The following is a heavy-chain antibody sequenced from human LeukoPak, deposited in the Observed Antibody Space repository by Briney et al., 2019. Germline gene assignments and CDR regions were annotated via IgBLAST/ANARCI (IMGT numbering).Heavy chain of an antibody. CDR3: AKDWGDD. Sequence: GGSLRLSCAASGFTFSSYWMSWVRQAPGKGLEWVANIKQDGSEKYYVDSVKGRFTISRDNSRNTLYLQMNNLRAEDTAIYYCAKDWGDDWGQGNLVTVSS. V-gene: IGHV3-7*03. J-gene: IGHJ4*02. CDR2: IKQDGSEK. CDR1: GFTFSSYW. D-gene: IGHD3-16*01.